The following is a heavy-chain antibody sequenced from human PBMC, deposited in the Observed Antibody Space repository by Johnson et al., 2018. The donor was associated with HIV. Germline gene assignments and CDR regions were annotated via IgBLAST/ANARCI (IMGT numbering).Heavy chain of an antibody. V-gene: IGHV3-NL1*01. CDR3: TTGFAAFDI. CDR2: IYSGGST. CDR1: GFTFSSYG. Sequence: VQLVESGGGVVQPGRSLRLSCAASGFTFSSYGMHWVRQAPGKGLEWVAVIYSGGSTYYADSVKGRFTISRDNSKNTLYLQINSLKTEDTAVYYCTTGFAAFDIWGQGTMVTVSS. J-gene: IGHJ3*02.